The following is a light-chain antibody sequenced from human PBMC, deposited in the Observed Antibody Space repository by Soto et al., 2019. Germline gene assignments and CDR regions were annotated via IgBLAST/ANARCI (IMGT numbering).Light chain of an antibody. CDR3: QQYGSSLPVT. J-gene: IGKJ4*01. Sequence: EIVLTQSPGTLSLSPGERATLSCRASQSLTNNYLAWYQKTPGQAPSLLIYAASSRATGIPDRFSGSGSETDFTLTISRLEPEDFAVYYCQQYGSSLPVTFGGGTNVEIK. V-gene: IGKV3-20*01. CDR2: AAS. CDR1: QSLTNNY.